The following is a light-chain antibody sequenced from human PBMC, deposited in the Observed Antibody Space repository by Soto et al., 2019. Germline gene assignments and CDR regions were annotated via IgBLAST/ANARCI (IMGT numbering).Light chain of an antibody. V-gene: IGKV3-20*01. CDR2: GAS. Sequence: EIVLTQSPGTLSLSPGERATLSCRASQSVSSSYLAWYHQKPGQAPRLLIYGASSRATGIPDRFSGSGSGTDFTLTISGLEPEEFAVYYCQQYGSSPSTFGQGTKVDIK. CDR3: QQYGSSPST. CDR1: QSVSSSY. J-gene: IGKJ1*01.